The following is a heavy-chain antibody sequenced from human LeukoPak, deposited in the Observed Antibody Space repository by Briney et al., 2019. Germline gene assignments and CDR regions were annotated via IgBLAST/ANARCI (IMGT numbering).Heavy chain of an antibody. V-gene: IGHV1-18*01. CDR2: ISAYHGNA. CDR1: GYTFTRYG. CDR3: ARLHYYDSSGYYSPFDY. Sequence: GASVKVSCKASGYTFTRYGISWVRQAPGQGLEWMGWISAYHGNANYAQKLQGRVTMTTDTSTSTPYMELRSLRSDDTAVYYCARLHYYDSSGYYSPFDYWGQGTLVTVSS. J-gene: IGHJ4*02. D-gene: IGHD3-22*01.